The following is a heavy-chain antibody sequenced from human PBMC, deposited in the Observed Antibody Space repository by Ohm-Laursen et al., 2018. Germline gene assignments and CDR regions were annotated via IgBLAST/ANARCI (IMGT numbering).Heavy chain of an antibody. CDR2: IKGDGGKI. D-gene: IGHD3-22*01. CDR1: GFTFSNYW. J-gene: IGHJ3*01. V-gene: IGHV3-74*01. CDR3: LSGSGYSST. Sequence: SLRLSCTAPGFTFSNYWMHWVRQGPGKGLVWLSGIKGDGGKINYADSVEGRFTISRDNAKNTLYLQMNSVRVEDTAVYYCLSGSGYSSTWGQGTMVTVSS.